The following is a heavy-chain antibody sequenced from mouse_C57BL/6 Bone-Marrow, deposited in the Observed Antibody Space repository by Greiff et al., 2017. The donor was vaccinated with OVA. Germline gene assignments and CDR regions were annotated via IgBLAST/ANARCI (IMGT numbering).Heavy chain of an antibody. CDR2: IDPSDSYT. Sequence: QVQLQQPVAELVMPGASVKLSCKASGYTFTSYWMHWVKQRPGQGLEWIGEIDPSDSYTNYNQKFKGKSTLTVDKSSSTAYMQLSSLTSEDSAVYYCARELRLRWFAYWGQGTLVTVSA. CDR1: GYTFTSYW. D-gene: IGHD3-2*02. V-gene: IGHV1-69*01. J-gene: IGHJ3*01. CDR3: ARELRLRWFAY.